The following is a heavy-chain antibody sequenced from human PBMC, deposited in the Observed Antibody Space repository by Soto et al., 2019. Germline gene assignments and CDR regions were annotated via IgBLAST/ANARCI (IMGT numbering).Heavy chain of an antibody. D-gene: IGHD2-15*01. J-gene: IGHJ6*03. CDR2: IYYSGST. V-gene: IGHV4-39*01. CDR1: GGSISSSTYY. Sequence: QLQLQESGPGLVKPSETLSLTCTVSGGSISSSTYYWGWIRQPPGKGLEWIGSIYYSGSTYYNPALKSRVTISVDTSKNQFSLKLSSVTAADTAVYYCARLGYCSGGSCYEGSHYYYYMDVWGKGTTVTVSS. CDR3: ARLGYCSGGSCYEGSHYYYYMDV.